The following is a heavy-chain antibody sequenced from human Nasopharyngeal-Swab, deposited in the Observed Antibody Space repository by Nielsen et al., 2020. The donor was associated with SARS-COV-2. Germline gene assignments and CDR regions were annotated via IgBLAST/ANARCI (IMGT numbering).Heavy chain of an antibody. V-gene: IGHV3-21*01. D-gene: IGHD3-3*01. Sequence: GESLKISCAASGFTFSSYSMNWVRQAPGKGLEWVSSISSSSSYIYYADSVKGRSTISRDNAKNSLYLQMNSLRAEDTAVYYCARGGLLRFGNMDVWGKGTTVTVSS. CDR2: ISSSSSYI. J-gene: IGHJ6*03. CDR1: GFTFSSYS. CDR3: ARGGLLRFGNMDV.